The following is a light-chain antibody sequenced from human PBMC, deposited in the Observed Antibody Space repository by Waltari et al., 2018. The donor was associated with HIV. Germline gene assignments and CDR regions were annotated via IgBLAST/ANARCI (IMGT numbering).Light chain of an antibody. J-gene: IGLJ2*01. V-gene: IGLV2-23*02. CDR1: SSDVGSYHL. CDR3: CSYAGSSTFVV. Sequence: ASVSGSPGQSITISCTGTSSDVGSYHLVSWYQHHPGKAPKLMIYEVTKRPSGVSNRFSGSKSDNTASLTISGLQAEDEADYYCCSYAGSSTFVVFGGGTKLTVL. CDR2: EVT.